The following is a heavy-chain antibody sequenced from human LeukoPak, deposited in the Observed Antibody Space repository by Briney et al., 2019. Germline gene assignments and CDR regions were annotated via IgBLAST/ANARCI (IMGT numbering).Heavy chain of an antibody. D-gene: IGHD3-22*01. CDR2: IGAYNGNT. J-gene: IGHJ4*02. V-gene: IGHV1-18*01. Sequence: ASVKVSCKASGGTFSSYAISWVRQAPGQGLEWMGWIGAYNGNTNYAQKLQGRVTMTTDTLTSTAYMELRSLRSDDTAVYCCARDDYDRSGSQDYWGQGTLVTVSS. CDR1: GGTFSSYA. CDR3: ARDDYDRSGSQDY.